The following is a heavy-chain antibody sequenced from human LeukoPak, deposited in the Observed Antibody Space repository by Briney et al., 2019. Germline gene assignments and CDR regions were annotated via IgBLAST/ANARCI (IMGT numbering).Heavy chain of an antibody. Sequence: GGSLRLSCAASGSTFSAYVRSWVRQAPGKGLEWVSSISGSGDITYYADSVKGRFTISRDNSRNTLHLQMNSLRAEDTAVYYCAKAHLPDYYYMDVWGKGTTVTVSS. CDR1: GSTFSAYV. V-gene: IGHV3-23*01. CDR3: AKAHLPDYYYMDV. J-gene: IGHJ6*03. CDR2: ISGSGDIT.